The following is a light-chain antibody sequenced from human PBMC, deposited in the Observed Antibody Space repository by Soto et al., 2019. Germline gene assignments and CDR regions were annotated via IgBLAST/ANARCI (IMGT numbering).Light chain of an antibody. Sequence: QSALTQPASVSGSPGQSITISCSGTSSDIGAYDLVSWYQQHPGRAPKLIIYHVTYRPSGVSNRYSGSKSGNSASLTISGLQADDEADYYCCSPTTSHTYVFGSGTRSPS. V-gene: IGLV2-14*03. CDR2: HVT. CDR3: CSPTTSHTYV. J-gene: IGLJ1*01. CDR1: SSDIGAYDL.